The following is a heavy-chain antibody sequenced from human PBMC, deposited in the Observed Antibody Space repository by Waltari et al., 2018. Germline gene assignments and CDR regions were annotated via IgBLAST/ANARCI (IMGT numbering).Heavy chain of an antibody. V-gene: IGHV2-5*02. CDR3: AHFTSVDFWSGYVIDP. D-gene: IGHD3-3*01. CDR1: GFSLSSRGVG. J-gene: IGHJ5*02. Sequence: QITLKESGPTLVKPTQTLTLTCTFSGFSLSSRGVGVGWIRQLPGKALKWLAFVYWDDDKRYSPSLQSRLTITKDTSRNQVVLTMTNMDPVDTATYYCAHFTSVDFWSGYVIDPWGQGTPVTVSS. CDR2: VYWDDDK.